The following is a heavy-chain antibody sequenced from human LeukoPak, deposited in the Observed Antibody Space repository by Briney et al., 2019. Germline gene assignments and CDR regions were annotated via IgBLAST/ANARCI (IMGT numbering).Heavy chain of an antibody. CDR3: ASKPAAAGHGVDY. V-gene: IGHV3-21*01. Sequence: GGSLRLSCAASGFIFSSYSMNWVRQAPGKGLEWVSSISSSSSYIYYADSVKGRFTISRDSAKNSLSLQMNSLRAEDTAVYYCASKPAAAGHGVDYWGQGTLVTVSS. CDR2: ISSSSSYI. J-gene: IGHJ4*02. CDR1: GFIFSSYS. D-gene: IGHD6-13*01.